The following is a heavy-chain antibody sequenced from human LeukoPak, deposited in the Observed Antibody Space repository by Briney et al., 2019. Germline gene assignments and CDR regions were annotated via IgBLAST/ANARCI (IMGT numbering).Heavy chain of an antibody. J-gene: IGHJ1*01. CDR1: GGSFSGYY. V-gene: IGHV4-34*01. Sequence: PSETMSLTCAVYGGSFSGYYWSWIRQPPGKGLEWIGEINHSGSTNYNPSLKRRVTISVDTSKNQFSLKLSSVTAADTAVYYCASSGAAGSRYSSGWYKVFQHWGQGTLVTVSS. CDR2: INHSGST. CDR3: ASSGAAGSRYSSGWYKVFQH. D-gene: IGHD6-19*01.